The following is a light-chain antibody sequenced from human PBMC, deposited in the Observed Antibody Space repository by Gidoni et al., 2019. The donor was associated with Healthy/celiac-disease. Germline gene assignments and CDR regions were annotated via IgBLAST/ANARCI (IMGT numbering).Light chain of an antibody. CDR1: QSISSW. CDR3: QQYNSYPYT. V-gene: IGKV1-5*03. CDR2: KAS. J-gene: IGKJ2*01. Sequence: DIQMTHSPSTLSASVGDRGTITCRASQSISSWLAWYQQKPGKAPKLLIYKASSLESGVPSRFSGSGSGTEFTLTISSLQPDDFATYYGQQYNSYPYTCGQGTKLEIK.